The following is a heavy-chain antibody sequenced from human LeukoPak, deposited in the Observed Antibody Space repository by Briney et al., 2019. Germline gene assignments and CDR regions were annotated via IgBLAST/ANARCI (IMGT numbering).Heavy chain of an antibody. J-gene: IGHJ3*02. D-gene: IGHD3-22*01. CDR2: IYTSGST. CDR1: GGSISSGSYY. CDR3: ARDYYDSSGYYRGDAFDI. Sequence: SETLSLTCTVSGGSISSGSYYWSWIRQPAGKGLEWIGRIYTSGSTNYNPSLKSRVTISVDTSKNQFSLKLSSVTAADTAVYYCARDYYDSSGYYRGDAFDIWGQGTMVTVSS. V-gene: IGHV4-61*02.